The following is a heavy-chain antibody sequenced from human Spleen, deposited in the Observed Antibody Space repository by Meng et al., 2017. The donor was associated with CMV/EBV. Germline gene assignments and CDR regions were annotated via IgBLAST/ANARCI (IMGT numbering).Heavy chain of an antibody. Sequence: SETLSLTCTVSGDSIFSSRYYWAWIRKPPGKGLEWIENVYDSGRTFYSPSLKSRVTISVDTSKNQFSLKLRSVTAADTAVYYCARDSNQNMQLERQRGLDVWGQGTTVTVSS. CDR2: VYDSGRT. D-gene: IGHD1-1*01. CDR1: GDSIFSSRYY. J-gene: IGHJ6*02. V-gene: IGHV4-39*07. CDR3: ARDSNQNMQLERQRGLDV.